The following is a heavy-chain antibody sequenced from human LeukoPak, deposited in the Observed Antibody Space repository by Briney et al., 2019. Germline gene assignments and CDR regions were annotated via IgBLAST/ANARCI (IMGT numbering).Heavy chain of an antibody. J-gene: IGHJ4*02. V-gene: IGHV4-31*03. CDR3: ARENYYDGSGSPSASAPVDH. D-gene: IGHD3-22*01. CDR2: IYYSGST. CDR1: GGSISSGGYY. Sequence: SETLSLTCTVSGGSISSGGYYWSWIRQHPGKGLEWIGYIYYSGSTYHNPSLKSRVTISVDTSKNQFSLKLSSVTAADTAVYYCARENYYDGSGSPSASAPVDHWGQGTLVTVSS.